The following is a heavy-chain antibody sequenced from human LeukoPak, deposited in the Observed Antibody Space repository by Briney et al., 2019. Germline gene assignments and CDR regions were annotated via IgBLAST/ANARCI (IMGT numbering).Heavy chain of an antibody. D-gene: IGHD3-3*01. CDR2: ISYDGSNK. V-gene: IGHV3-30*03. J-gene: IGHJ4*02. CDR3: ARDTRYYDFWSGQSSAYFDY. CDR1: GFTFSSYG. Sequence: GGSLRLSCAASGFTFSSYGMHWVRQAPGKGLEWVAVISYDGSNKYYADSVKGRFTISRDNAKNSLYLQMNSLRAEDTAVYYCARDTRYYDFWSGQSSAYFDYWGQGTLVTVSS.